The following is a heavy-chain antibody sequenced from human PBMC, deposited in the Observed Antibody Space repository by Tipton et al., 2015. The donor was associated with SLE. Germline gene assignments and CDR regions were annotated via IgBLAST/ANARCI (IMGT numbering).Heavy chain of an antibody. V-gene: IGHV5-10-1*01. Sequence: VQLVQSGAEVKKSGESLKISCKGSGYSFTTYWIGWVRQMPGKGLEWMGTIDPSDSYTNYSPSFQGHVTISADKSISTAYLQWSSLKASDTAMYYCARHVGGDLFYYYYGIDVWGQGATVTVSS. D-gene: IGHD3-10*01. CDR1: GYSFTTYW. CDR3: ARHVGGDLFYYYYGIDV. J-gene: IGHJ6*02. CDR2: IDPSDSYT.